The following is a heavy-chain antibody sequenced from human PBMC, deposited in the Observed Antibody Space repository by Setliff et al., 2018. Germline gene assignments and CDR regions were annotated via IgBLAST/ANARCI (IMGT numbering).Heavy chain of an antibody. CDR1: GDSISTSSYY. D-gene: IGHD6-19*01. CDR2: IYYRGST. Sequence: SETLSLTCSASGDSISTSSYYWGWIRQPPGKGLEWIGSIYYRGSTYHNPSLKSRVTVSVDTPKNQFSLKLSSVTAADTAVYYCASQEPLYSSGWYYFDYWGQGTLVTVSS. CDR3: ASQEPLYSSGWYYFDY. J-gene: IGHJ4*02. V-gene: IGHV4-39*07.